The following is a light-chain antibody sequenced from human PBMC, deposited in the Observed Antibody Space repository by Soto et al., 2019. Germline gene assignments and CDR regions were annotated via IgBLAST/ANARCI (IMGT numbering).Light chain of an antibody. CDR2: GHT. J-gene: IGLJ3*02. V-gene: IGLV1-40*01. CDR3: QSYDNSLSTWV. Sequence: QSVVTQPPSVSGAPGQRVTIPCTGSSSNIGAGFDVHWYQQLPGTAPKLLIYGHTDRPSGVPDRFSGSRSATSASLAITGRQADDEAVYYCQSYDNSLSTWVFGGGTKLTVL. CDR1: SSNIGAGFD.